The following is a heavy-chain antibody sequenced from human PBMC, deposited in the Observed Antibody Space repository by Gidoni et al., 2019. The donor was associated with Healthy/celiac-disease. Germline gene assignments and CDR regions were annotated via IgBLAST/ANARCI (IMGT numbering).Heavy chain of an antibody. Sequence: EVKLVNSGAGGVRLGGSLRSPRPPPGSPFVDPGMCGGRQAPGKGLEWVSGINWKGGSAGNADAEKGRGTITREKAKNSLYLKMKSQRAEDKALYDCARVQGEVSGIVVGPAANAFDIWGQGTMVTVSS. J-gene: IGHJ3*02. D-gene: IGHD2-2*01. V-gene: IGHV3-20*01. CDR2: INWKGGSA. CDR1: GSPFVDPG. CDR3: ARVQGEVSGIVVGPAANAFDI.